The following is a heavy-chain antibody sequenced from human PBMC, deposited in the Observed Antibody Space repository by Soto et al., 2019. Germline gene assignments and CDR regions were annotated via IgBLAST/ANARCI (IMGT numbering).Heavy chain of an antibody. D-gene: IGHD2-2*01. CDR1: GYTFSNYG. Sequence: ASVKLSCKTSGYTFSNYGITWVRQAPGQPLEWLGWISLYSDGTNYAQKFQGRVSMTTDTSTTTAYMELRSLRSDDTAVYYCARVVPGAEAWFGPWGQGTLVTVSS. CDR3: ARVVPGAEAWFGP. CDR2: ISLYSDGT. J-gene: IGHJ5*02. V-gene: IGHV1-18*01.